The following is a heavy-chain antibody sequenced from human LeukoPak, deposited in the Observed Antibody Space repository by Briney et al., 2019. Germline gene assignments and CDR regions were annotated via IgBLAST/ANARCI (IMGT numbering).Heavy chain of an antibody. V-gene: IGHV3-15*01. Sequence: GGSLRLSCAASGLTFSNAWMSWVRQAPGKGLEWVGRIKTKTDGGTTDYAAPVKGRFTISRDDSKNTVYLQMNSLRAEDTAVYYCAKQGEADGMDVWGQGTTVTVSS. J-gene: IGHJ6*02. D-gene: IGHD6-25*01. CDR3: AKQGEADGMDV. CDR2: IKTKTDGGTT. CDR1: GLTFSNAW.